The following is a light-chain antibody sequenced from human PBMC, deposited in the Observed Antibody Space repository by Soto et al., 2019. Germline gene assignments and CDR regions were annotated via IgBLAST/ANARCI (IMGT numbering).Light chain of an antibody. V-gene: IGLV1-40*01. CDR1: NSNVGAGFN. J-gene: IGLJ3*02. CDR3: QSFGM. CDR2: DND. Sequence: QSVLTQPPSVSGAPGQRVTISCTGSNSNVGAGFNVHWYQYIPGTAPRLLIYDNDNRPSGVPARFSGSKSGTSASLAISGLQAEDEADYYCQSFGMFGGGTKVTVL.